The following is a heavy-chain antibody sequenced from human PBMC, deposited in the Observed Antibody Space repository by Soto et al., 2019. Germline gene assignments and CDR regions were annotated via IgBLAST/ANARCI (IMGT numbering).Heavy chain of an antibody. V-gene: IGHV4-39*01. D-gene: IGHD3-10*01. Sequence: SETLSLTCTVSGGSISSSSYYWGWIRQPPGKGLEWIGSIYYSGSTYYNPSLKSRVTISVDTSKNQFSLKLSSVTAADTAVYYCARHPENYYGSERWGYYYYGMDVWGQGTTVTVSS. CDR2: IYYSGST. J-gene: IGHJ6*02. CDR1: GGSISSSSYY. CDR3: ARHPENYYGSERWGYYYYGMDV.